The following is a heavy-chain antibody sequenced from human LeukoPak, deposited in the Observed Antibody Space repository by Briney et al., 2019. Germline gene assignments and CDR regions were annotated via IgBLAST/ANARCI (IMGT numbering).Heavy chain of an antibody. V-gene: IGHV1-2*02. CDR2: INPNSGGI. J-gene: IGHJ4*02. D-gene: IGHD3-10*01. CDR1: GYIFTDHF. Sequence: ASVKVSCKASGYIFTDHFMQWVRHAPGQGLEWMGWINPNSGGISYAQKFKGRVTMTRDTSISTVYMELSRLGSDDTAVYYCARDYELGTPGSAYEFFDYWGQGTLVTVSS. CDR3: ARDYELGTPGSAYEFFDY.